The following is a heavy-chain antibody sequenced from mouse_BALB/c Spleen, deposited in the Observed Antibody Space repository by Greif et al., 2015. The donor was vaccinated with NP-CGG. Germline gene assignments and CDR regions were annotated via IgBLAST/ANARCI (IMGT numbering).Heavy chain of an antibody. J-gene: IGHJ2*01. D-gene: IGHD2-4*01. CDR3: ATIYYDYDEGY. V-gene: IGHV5-6*02. CDR2: ISSGGSYT. Sequence: EVMLVESGGDLVKPGGSLKLSCAASGFTFSSYGMSWVRQTPDKRLEWVATISSGGSYTYYPDSVKGRFTISRDNAKNTLYLQMSSLKSEDTAVYYCATIYYDYDEGYWGQGTTLTVSS. CDR1: GFTFSSYG.